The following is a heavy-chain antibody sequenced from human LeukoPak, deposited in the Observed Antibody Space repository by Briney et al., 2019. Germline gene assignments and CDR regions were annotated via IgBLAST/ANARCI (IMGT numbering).Heavy chain of an antibody. V-gene: IGHV4-34*01. D-gene: IGHD1-26*01. J-gene: IGHJ4*02. CDR1: GGSFSGYY. CDR2: INHSGST. Sequence: SETLSLTCAVYGGSFSGYYWSWIRQPPGKGLEWIGEINHSGSTNYNPSLKSRVTISVDTSKNQFSLKLSSVTVADTAVYYCARAGEAGTVGAIDFGYWGQGTLVTVSS. CDR3: ARAGEAGTVGAIDFGY.